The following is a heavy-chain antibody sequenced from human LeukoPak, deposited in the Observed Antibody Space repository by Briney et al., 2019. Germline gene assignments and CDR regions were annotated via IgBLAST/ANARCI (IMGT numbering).Heavy chain of an antibody. D-gene: IGHD2-2*01. CDR3: ARVDCSSTSCYVGGYYFDY. Sequence: SETLSLTCTVSGGSIGRSGYYWGWIRQPPGKGLEWIGNIYYSGSTYYNPSLKSRVTISVDTSKNQFSLKLSSVTAADTAVYYCARVDCSSTSCYVGGYYFDYWGQGTLVTVSS. CDR1: GGSIGRSGYY. J-gene: IGHJ4*02. CDR2: IYYSGST. V-gene: IGHV4-39*01.